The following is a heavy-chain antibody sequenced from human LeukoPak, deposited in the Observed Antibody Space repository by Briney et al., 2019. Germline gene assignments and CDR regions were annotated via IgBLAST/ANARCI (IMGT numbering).Heavy chain of an antibody. CDR3: ARGATISETGYFDF. V-gene: IGHV4-34*01. D-gene: IGHD5-24*01. Sequence: SETLSLTCAVYGGSFSRYYWSWIRQSPGKGLEWIAEIDHRGDTNYNPSVKSRVTISVDTSKNQFSLKVRSLSPADTAVYYCARGATISETGYFDFWGQGTLVTVSS. CDR1: GGSFSRYY. J-gene: IGHJ4*03. CDR2: IDHRGDT.